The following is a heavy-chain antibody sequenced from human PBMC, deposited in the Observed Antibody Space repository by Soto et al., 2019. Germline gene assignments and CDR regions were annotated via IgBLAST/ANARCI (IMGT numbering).Heavy chain of an antibody. CDR2: IDPSDSYT. J-gene: IGHJ3*02. CDR3: ARPYYYDSSGYTITENAFDI. D-gene: IGHD3-22*01. CDR1: GYSFTSYW. V-gene: IGHV5-10-1*01. Sequence: GESLKISCKGSGYSFTSYWISWVRQMPGKGLEWMGRIDPSDSYTNYSPSFQGHVTISADKSISTAYLQWSSLKASDTAMYYCARPYYYDSSGYTITENAFDIWGQGKMVTVSS.